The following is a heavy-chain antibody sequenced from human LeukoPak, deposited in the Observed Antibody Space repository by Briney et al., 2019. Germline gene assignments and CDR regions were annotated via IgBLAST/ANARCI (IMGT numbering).Heavy chain of an antibody. Sequence: GGSLRLSCAASGFTFSSYGMHWVRQAPGKGLEWVAVISYDGSNKYYADSVKGRFTISRDNSKNTLYLQMNSLRAKDTAVYYCAKDSIPKYWGQGTLVTVSS. CDR1: GFTFSSYG. V-gene: IGHV3-30*18. J-gene: IGHJ4*02. CDR3: AKDSIPKY. CDR2: ISYDGSNK.